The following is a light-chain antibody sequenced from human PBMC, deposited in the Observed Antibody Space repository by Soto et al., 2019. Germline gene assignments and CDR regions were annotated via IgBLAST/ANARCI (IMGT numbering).Light chain of an antibody. CDR1: SSDVGAYNF. J-gene: IGLJ2*01. V-gene: IGLV2-14*03. CDR3: SSYTTSNTLV. Sequence: QSALTQPASVSGSPGPAITISCTGTSSDVGAYNFVSWYQQHPGKAPKLMIYDVTNRPSGVSSRFSGPKSGNTASLAISGLQAEDEADYYCSSYTTSNTLVFGGGTKLTVL. CDR2: DVT.